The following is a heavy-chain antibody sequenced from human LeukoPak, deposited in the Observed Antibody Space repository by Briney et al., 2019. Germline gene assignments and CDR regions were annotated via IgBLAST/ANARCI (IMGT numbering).Heavy chain of an antibody. CDR2: TYYRSKWYN. CDR3: ARGVRAYYFDY. J-gene: IGHJ4*02. CDR1: GDSVSSNSAA. V-gene: IGHV6-1*01. D-gene: IGHD3-16*02. Sequence: SQTLSPTCAIPGDSVSSNSAAWNWIRQPPSRGLEWLGRTYYRSKWYNDYAVSVKSRITINPDTSKNQFSLQLNSVTPEDTAVYYCARGVRAYYFDYWGQGTLVTVSS.